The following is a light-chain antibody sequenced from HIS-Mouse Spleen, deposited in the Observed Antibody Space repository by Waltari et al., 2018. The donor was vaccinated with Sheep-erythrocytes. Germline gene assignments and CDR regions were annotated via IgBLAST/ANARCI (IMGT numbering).Light chain of an antibody. Sequence: QSALTQPRSVSGSPGQSVTLSCTGTSSDVGGYNYVPWYQQHPGKAPKLMIYDVSKRPSGVPDRFSGSKSGNTASLTISGLQAEDEADYYCSSYAGSNNWVFGGGTKLTVL. CDR3: SSYAGSNNWV. V-gene: IGLV2-11*01. CDR2: DVS. J-gene: IGLJ3*02. CDR1: SSDVGGYNY.